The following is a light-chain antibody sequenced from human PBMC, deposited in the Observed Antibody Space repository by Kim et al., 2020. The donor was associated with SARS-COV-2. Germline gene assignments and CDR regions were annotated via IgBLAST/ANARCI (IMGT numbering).Light chain of an antibody. CDR1: KNGYKN. CDR3: QVWDSGTAV. CDR2: RDT. Sequence: VALGQTARSTWGEDKNGYKNVHWDQQKPCQAPVLVIYRDTNRPSGTPERVSGSNSGNTATLTISRAQAGDESDYFCQVWDSGTAVFGGGTQLTVL. J-gene: IGLJ3*02. V-gene: IGLV3-9*01.